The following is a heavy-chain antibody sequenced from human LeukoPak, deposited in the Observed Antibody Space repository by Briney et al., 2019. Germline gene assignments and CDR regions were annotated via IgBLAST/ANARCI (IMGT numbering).Heavy chain of an antibody. D-gene: IGHD3-10*01. J-gene: IGHJ4*02. CDR1: GFTFSSYS. V-gene: IGHV3-21*01. CDR3: ARGFYGSGSYCDY. CDR2: ISSSSSYI. Sequence: GGSLRLYCAAAGFTFSSYSMNWVRQAPGKGLEWVSSISSSSSYIYYADSVKGRFTISRVNAKNSLYLQMNSLRAEDTAVYYCARGFYGSGSYCDYWGQGTLVTVSS.